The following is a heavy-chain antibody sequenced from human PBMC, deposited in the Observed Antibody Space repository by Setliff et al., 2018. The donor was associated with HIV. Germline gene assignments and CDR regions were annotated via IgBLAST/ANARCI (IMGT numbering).Heavy chain of an antibody. D-gene: IGHD3-22*01. V-gene: IGHV1-2*02. J-gene: IGHJ4*02. CDR3: ARGGDYDSSGYYVT. CDR1: GYTFTGYY. CDR2: INPNNGGT. Sequence: ASVKVSCKASGYTFTGYYMHWVRQAPGQGLEWMGWINPNNGGTNYAQKFQGRVTLTADKSTSPAYMELSSLRSEDTAVYYCARGGDYDSSGYYVTWGQGSLVTVSS.